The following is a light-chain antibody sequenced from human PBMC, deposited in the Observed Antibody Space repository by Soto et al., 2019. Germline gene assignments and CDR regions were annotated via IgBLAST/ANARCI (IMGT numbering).Light chain of an antibody. J-gene: IGKJ2*01. V-gene: IGKV3-15*01. CDR2: GVS. CDR1: QSVSSK. Sequence: IVMTQSPATLSVSPGERATLSCRASQSVSSKLDWFQQKPGQAPSILIYGVSTRATGVPVRFSGSGSGTEFTLTINSLQSEDFAVYYCQQYNNWPHTFGQGTKVDIK. CDR3: QQYNNWPHT.